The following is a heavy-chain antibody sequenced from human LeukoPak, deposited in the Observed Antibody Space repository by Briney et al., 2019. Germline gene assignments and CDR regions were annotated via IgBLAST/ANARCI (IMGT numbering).Heavy chain of an antibody. D-gene: IGHD1-26*01. CDR1: GFTFGDYA. J-gene: IGHJ5*02. Sequence: GGSLRLSCTASGFTFGDYAMSWVRQAPRKGLEWVGFIRSKAYGGTTEYAASVKGRFTISRDDSKSIAYLQMNSLKTEDTAVYYCTRDAFSGSYSSVFWFDPWGQGTLVTVSS. V-gene: IGHV3-49*04. CDR2: IRSKAYGGTT. CDR3: TRDAFSGSYSSVFWFDP.